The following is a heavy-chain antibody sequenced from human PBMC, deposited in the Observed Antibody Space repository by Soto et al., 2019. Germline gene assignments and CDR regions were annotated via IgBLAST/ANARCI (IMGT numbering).Heavy chain of an antibody. J-gene: IGHJ4*02. CDR3: ARAMYGDYGAYDLDY. D-gene: IGHD4-17*01. CDR1: GGTFSSYT. Sequence: QVQLVQSGAEVKKPGSSVKVSCKASGGTFSSYTISWVRQAPGQGLEWMGRIIPILGIANYAQKFQGRVTITADKSTSTAYMELSSLRSEDTAVYYCARAMYGDYGAYDLDYWGQGTLVTVSS. V-gene: IGHV1-69*02. CDR2: IIPILGIA.